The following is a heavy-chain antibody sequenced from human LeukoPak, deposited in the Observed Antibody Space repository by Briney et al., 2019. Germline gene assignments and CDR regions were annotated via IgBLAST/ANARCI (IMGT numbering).Heavy chain of an antibody. CDR3: GGDDFWRAYQLGPVY. J-gene: IGHJ4*02. CDR1: GGSMNNYH. D-gene: IGHD3-3*01. CDR2: ISYTGNT. V-gene: IGHV4-59*01. Sequence: SETLSLTCSVSGGSMNNYHWTWIRQSPGKGLEWIGYISYTGNTYNNPSLKSRVTISLDTSKSQFSLKLNSVTAADTAIYYCGGDDFWRAYQLGPVYWGQGTLVTVSS.